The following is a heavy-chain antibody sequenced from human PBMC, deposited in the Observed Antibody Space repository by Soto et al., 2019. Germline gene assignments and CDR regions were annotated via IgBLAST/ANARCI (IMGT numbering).Heavy chain of an antibody. V-gene: IGHV4-39*02. J-gene: IGHJ5*02. CDR2: ISYSGST. Sequence: QLQLQESGPGLVTPSETLSLTCTVSGGSITSSSYYWGWIRQPPGTGLEWIGTISYSGSTYYNPSLRSRVTISLVTSKNHSSLKLSSVTAADTAVYYCASHPHWLRGTGSYWRLSCFEPWGQRTLVTVSS. CDR3: ASHPHWLRGTGSYWRLSCFEP. D-gene: IGHD3-10*01. CDR1: GGSITSSSYY.